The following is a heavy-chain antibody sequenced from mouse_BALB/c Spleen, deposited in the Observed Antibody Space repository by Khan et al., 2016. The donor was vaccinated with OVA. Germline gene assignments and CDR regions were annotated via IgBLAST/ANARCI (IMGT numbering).Heavy chain of an antibody. V-gene: IGHV1S81*02. J-gene: IGHJ2*01. CDR2: TNPTNGRT. Sequence: QVQLQQSGAELVKAGASVKMSCKASGYTFTSYWMHWVKQRPGQGLEWFAETNPTNGRTYYNEKFKSKATLTVDKSSSTAYMQLSGPTSEDSAVYYCARIKKIEAAYIDYWGQGTTLTVSS. CDR1: GYTFTSYW. CDR3: ARIKKIEAAYIDY.